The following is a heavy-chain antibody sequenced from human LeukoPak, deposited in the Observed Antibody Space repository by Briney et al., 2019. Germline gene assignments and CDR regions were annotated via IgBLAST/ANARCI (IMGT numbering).Heavy chain of an antibody. CDR2: IKQDGSEK. J-gene: IGHJ4*02. CDR1: KFNFEDYG. D-gene: IGHD3-10*01. CDR3: AKDLNYYGSGSYFDY. V-gene: IGHV3-7*03. Sequence: PGGSLRLSCAASKFNFEDYGMSWVRQAPGRGLEWVANIKQDGSEKYYVDSVKGRFTISRDNAKNSLYLQMNSLRAEDTAVYYCAKDLNYYGSGSYFDYWGQGTLVTVSS.